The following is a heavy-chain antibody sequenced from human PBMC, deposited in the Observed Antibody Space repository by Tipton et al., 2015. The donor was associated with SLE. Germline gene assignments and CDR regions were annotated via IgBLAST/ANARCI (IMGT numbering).Heavy chain of an antibody. CDR3: ARVLPERGAAAAATDY. CDR2: ISYDGSDK. D-gene: IGHD6-13*01. J-gene: IGHJ4*02. V-gene: IGHV3-30*04. CDR1: GFTFSTYA. Sequence: SLRLSCAASGFTFSTYAMHWVRQAPGKGLEWVAVISYDGSDKFYADSVKGRITISRDNSKNTLYLQVNSLRTGDTAVYYCARVLPERGAAAAATDYWGQGTLVTVSS.